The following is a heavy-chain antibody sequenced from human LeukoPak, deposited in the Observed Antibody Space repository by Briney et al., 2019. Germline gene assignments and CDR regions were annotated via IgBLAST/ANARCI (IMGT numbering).Heavy chain of an antibody. V-gene: IGHV3-23*01. J-gene: IGHJ6*03. CDR2: ISGSGGST. Sequence: GGSLRLSCAASRFTFSSYGMSWVRQAPGKGLEWVSGISGSGGSTYYADSAKGRFTISRDNSKNTLYLQMNSLRAEDTAVYYCAKGVGGYSYGFHYYMDVWGKGTTVTVSS. CDR1: RFTFSSYG. CDR3: AKGVGGYSYGFHYYMDV. D-gene: IGHD5-18*01.